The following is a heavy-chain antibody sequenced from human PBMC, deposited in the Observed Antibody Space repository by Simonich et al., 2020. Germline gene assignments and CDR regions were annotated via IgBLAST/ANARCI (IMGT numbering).Heavy chain of an antibody. CDR1: GGSISSSSYY. J-gene: IGHJ3*02. CDR2: IYYSGST. Sequence: QMQLQESGTGLVKPAETLSFTCTVSGGSISSSSYYWGCISQTPGKGREWIVRIYYSGSTYYNPTLKSRVTISVDTSKNQFSLKLISVTAADTAVYYCARRPRLTNFADAFDIWGQGTMVTVSS. D-gene: IGHD4-4*01. CDR3: ARRPRLTNFADAFDI. V-gene: IGHV4-39*01.